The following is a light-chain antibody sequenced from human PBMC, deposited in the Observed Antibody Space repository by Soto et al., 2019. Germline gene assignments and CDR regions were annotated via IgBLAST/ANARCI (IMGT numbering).Light chain of an antibody. J-gene: IGKJ4*01. CDR3: QQYNKWPLS. CDR2: DAS. Sequence: EIVMTQSPATLSVSPGERATLSCWASQSVSSSLAWYQQKPGQAPRLLIYDASTRATGIPARFSGSGSGTVFTFNISSLQSEDLAVYFCQQYNKWPLSFGGGTKVEI. CDR1: QSVSSS. V-gene: IGKV3-15*01.